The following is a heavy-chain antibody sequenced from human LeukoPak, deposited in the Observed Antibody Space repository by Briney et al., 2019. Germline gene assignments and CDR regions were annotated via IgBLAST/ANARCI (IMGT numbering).Heavy chain of an antibody. Sequence: ASVKVSCKASGYTFTSYGISWVRQAPGQGLEWMGWISAYNGNTNYTQKLQGRVTMTTDTSTSTAYMELRSLRSDDTAVYYCAISQDSGYPRGHAFDIWGQGTMVTVSS. CDR1: GYTFTSYG. J-gene: IGHJ3*02. CDR2: ISAYNGNT. V-gene: IGHV1-18*01. CDR3: AISQDSGYPRGHAFDI. D-gene: IGHD5-12*01.